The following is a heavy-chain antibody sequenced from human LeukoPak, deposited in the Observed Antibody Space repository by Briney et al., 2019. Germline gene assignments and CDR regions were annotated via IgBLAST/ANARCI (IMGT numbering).Heavy chain of an antibody. CDR3: TSPGSSYYYGSGSYHPFDY. Sequence: GGSLRLSCAASGFTFSSYAMSWVRQTPGKGLEWVSAISGSGGSTYYADSVKGRFTISRDNSKNTLYLQMNSLRAEDTAVYYCTSPGSSYYYGSGSYHPFDYWGQGTLVTVSS. CDR1: GFTFSSYA. D-gene: IGHD3-10*01. V-gene: IGHV3-23*01. CDR2: ISGSGGST. J-gene: IGHJ4*02.